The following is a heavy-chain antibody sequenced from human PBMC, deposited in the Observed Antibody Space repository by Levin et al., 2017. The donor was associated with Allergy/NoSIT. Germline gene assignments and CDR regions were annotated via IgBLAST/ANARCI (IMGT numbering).Heavy chain of an antibody. J-gene: IGHJ6*02. CDR3: ARAGYCSGGSCYPRRYYDGMDV. CDR2: INHSGST. V-gene: IGHV4-34*01. Sequence: SETLSLTCAVYGGSFSGYYWSWIRQPPGKGLEWIGEINHSGSTNYNPSLKSRVTISVDTSKNQFSLKLSSVTAADTAVYYCARAGYCSGGSCYPRRYYDGMDVWGQGTTVTVSS. D-gene: IGHD2-15*01. CDR1: GGSFSGYY.